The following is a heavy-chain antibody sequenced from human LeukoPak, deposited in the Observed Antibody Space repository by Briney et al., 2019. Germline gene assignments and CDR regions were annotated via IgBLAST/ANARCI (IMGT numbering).Heavy chain of an antibody. CDR2: IRGSGGRT. D-gene: IGHD3-22*01. J-gene: IGHJ4*02. CDR1: GITLSNYG. V-gene: IGHV3-23*01. CDR3: AKRGVVIRVILVGFHKEAYYFDS. Sequence: PGGSLRLSCAVSGITLSNYGMSWVRQAPGKGLEWDSGIRGSGGRTNYADSVKGRFTISRDNPKNTLYLQMNSLRAEDTAVYFCAKRGVVIRVILVGFHKEAYYFDSWGQGALVTVSS.